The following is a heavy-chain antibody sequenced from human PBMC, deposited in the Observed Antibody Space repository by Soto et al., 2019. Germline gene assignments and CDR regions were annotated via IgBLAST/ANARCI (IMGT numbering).Heavy chain of an antibody. Sequence: SETLSLTCAVSSGSISSSNWWSWVRQPPGKGLEWIGEIYHSGSTNYNPSLKSRVTISVDKSKNQFSLKLSSVTAADTAVYYCASLKTGTDAFDIWGQGTMVTVSS. J-gene: IGHJ3*02. D-gene: IGHD1-1*01. CDR1: SGSISSSNW. CDR2: IYHSGST. CDR3: ASLKTGTDAFDI. V-gene: IGHV4-4*02.